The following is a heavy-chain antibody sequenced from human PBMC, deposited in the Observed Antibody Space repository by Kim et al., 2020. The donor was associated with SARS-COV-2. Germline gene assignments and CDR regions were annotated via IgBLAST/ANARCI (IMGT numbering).Heavy chain of an antibody. CDR1: GFTFSSYG. CDR3: ARGGGWSGYYRLDY. Sequence: GGSLRLSCAASGFTFSSYGMHWVRQAPGKGLEWVAVIWYDGSNKYYADSVKVRFTISRDNSKITLSLQMNSLRAEDTAVYYCARGGGWSGYYRLDYWGQGTLVTVSS. V-gene: IGHV3-33*01. D-gene: IGHD3-3*01. CDR2: IWYDGSNK. J-gene: IGHJ4*02.